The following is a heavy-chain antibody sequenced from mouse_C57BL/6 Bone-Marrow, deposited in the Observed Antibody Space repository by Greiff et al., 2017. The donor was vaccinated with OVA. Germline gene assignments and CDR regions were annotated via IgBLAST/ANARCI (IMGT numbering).Heavy chain of an antibody. D-gene: IGHD2-4*01. CDR2: IYPGRGDT. Sequence: QVQLQQSGAELVRPGASVKLSCKASGYTFTDYYIHWVKQRPGQGLEWIARIYPGRGDTYYNEKFKGKATLTVETSSSTAYMQLSSLTSEDSAVYFCARDYDGRGFAYWGQGTLVTVSA. J-gene: IGHJ3*01. CDR1: GYTFTDYY. V-gene: IGHV1-76*01. CDR3: ARDYDGRGFAY.